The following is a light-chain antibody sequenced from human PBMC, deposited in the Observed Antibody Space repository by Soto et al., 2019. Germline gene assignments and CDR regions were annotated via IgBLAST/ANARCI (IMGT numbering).Light chain of an antibody. V-gene: IGLV2-8*01. J-gene: IGLJ2*01. CDR2: EVS. CDR1: SSDVGGYNY. Sequence: QSALTQPPSASGSPGQSVTISCTGTSSDVGGYNYVSWYQQHPGKAPKLMIYEVSKRPSGVPDRFSGSKSGNTASLTVSGLQAEDEAEYYCSSYAGSNNWVVFGGGTKLTVL. CDR3: SSYAGSNNWVV.